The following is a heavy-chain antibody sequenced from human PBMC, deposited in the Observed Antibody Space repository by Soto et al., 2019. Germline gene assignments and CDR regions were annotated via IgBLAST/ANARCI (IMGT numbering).Heavy chain of an antibody. CDR3: AGEPKGGPAAGAIEI. D-gene: IGHD6-25*01. J-gene: IGHJ3*02. CDR1: GGSISGGDYY. Sequence: PSETLSLTCTVSGGSISGGDYYWTWIRQPPGKGLEWIGFIFYTGSPYYNPSLKSRLAISVDTSKNQFSLNLTSVTAADTAVYFCAGEPKGGPAAGAIEIWGQGTMVTVSS. V-gene: IGHV4-30-4*01. CDR2: IFYTGSP.